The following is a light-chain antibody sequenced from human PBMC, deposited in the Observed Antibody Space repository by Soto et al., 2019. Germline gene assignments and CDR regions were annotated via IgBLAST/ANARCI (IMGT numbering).Light chain of an antibody. CDR3: PLFNNLPHP. J-gene: IGKJ2*01. CDR2: VAS. CDR1: QSVNQK. Sequence: SPAALSVKKGERATLSCRASQSVNQKLGWYQQEPGQAPRLLIYVASYRATGIPARFSGSGSGTEYTLTISNLQAEDFAVYYCPLFNNLPHPFGQ. V-gene: IGKV3-15*01.